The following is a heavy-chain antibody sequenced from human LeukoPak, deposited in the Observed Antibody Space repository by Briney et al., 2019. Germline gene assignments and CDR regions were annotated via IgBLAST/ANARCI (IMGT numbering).Heavy chain of an antibody. V-gene: IGHV3-66*01. D-gene: IGHD2-2*01. CDR1: GFTFSSSA. CDR3: ARIAYCSSTSCAYYYYGMDV. Sequence: GGSLRLSCAASGFTFSSSAMNWVRQAPGKGLEWVSVIYSGGSTYYADSVKGRFTISRDNSKNTLYLQMNSLRAEDTAVYYCARIAYCSSTSCAYYYYGMDVWGQGTTVTVSS. J-gene: IGHJ6*02. CDR2: IYSGGST.